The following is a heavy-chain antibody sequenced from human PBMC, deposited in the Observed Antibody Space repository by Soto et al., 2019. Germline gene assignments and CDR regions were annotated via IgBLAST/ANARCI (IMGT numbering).Heavy chain of an antibody. D-gene: IGHD6-6*01. J-gene: IGHJ4*02. CDR1: RLSVSSLA. CDR3: TRGSFSSSGAVKGHDY. V-gene: IGHV3-23*01. Sequence: WLCLRLSRAASRLSVSSLAMSWVLQTQGKGLEWVSSISGSGRSTYYADSVKGRFTISRDNAKNTLYLQMNSLRAEDTALYYCTRGSFSSSGAVKGHDYWGQGTLVTVSS. CDR2: ISGSGRST.